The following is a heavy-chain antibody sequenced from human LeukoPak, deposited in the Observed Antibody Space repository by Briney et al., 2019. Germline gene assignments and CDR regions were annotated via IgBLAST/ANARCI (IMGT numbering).Heavy chain of an antibody. CDR2: INPSSGGT. D-gene: IGHD4-17*01. CDR3: AREARVTRSWFDP. J-gene: IGHJ5*02. V-gene: IGHV1-2*02. CDR1: GYTFTGYY. Sequence: ASVKVSCKASGYTFTGYYMHWVRQAPGQGLEWMGWINPSSGGTNYAQKFQGRVTMTRDTSISTAYMELSRLRSDDTAVYYCAREARVTRSWFDPWGQGTLVTVSS.